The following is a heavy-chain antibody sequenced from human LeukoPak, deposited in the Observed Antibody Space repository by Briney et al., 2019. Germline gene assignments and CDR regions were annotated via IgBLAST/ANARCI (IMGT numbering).Heavy chain of an antibody. V-gene: IGHV3-74*01. Sequence: GGSLRLSCAASRFTFSSYWMHWVRQAPGKGLVWVSRINSDGSSTSYADSVKGRFTISRDNAKNTLYLQMNSLRAEDTAVYYCARVNGGSFDLAYYGMDVWGQGTTVTVSS. CDR3: ARVNGGSFDLAYYGMDV. CDR2: INSDGSST. D-gene: IGHD1-26*01. J-gene: IGHJ6*02. CDR1: RFTFSSYW.